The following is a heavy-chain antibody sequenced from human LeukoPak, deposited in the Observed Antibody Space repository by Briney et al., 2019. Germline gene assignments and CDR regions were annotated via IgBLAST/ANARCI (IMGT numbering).Heavy chain of an antibody. CDR3: ARAVIAVAGTNFDY. D-gene: IGHD6-19*01. CDR1: GGSISSSSYY. J-gene: IGHJ4*02. V-gene: IGHV4-39*01. CDR2: IYYSGST. Sequence: PSETLSLTCTVSGGSISSSSYYWGWIRQPPGKGLEWIGSIYYSGSTYYNPSLKSRVTISVDTSKNQFSLKLSSVTAADTAVYCCARAVIAVAGTNFDYWGQGTLVTVSS.